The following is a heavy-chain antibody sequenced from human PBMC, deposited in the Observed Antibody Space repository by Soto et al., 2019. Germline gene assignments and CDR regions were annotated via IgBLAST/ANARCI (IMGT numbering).Heavy chain of an antibody. CDR1: GFAFSGYS. J-gene: IGHJ4*02. CDR2: ISSGSKTI. Sequence: GGSLRLSCAASGFAFSGYSVNWVRQAPGKGLEWISYISSGSKTIYYADSVKGRFIVSRDNAKNSQYLQMSSLRDEDTAVYYCATRGLRVAGTELDYWGQGTQVTVSS. CDR3: ATRGLRVAGTELDY. D-gene: IGHD6-19*01. V-gene: IGHV3-48*02.